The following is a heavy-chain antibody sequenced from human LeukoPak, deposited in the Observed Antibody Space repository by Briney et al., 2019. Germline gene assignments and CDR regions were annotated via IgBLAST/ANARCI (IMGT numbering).Heavy chain of an antibody. J-gene: IGHJ4*02. CDR3: AKDLWPNDYSNY. Sequence: GGSLRLSCAASGFTFSSYAMSWVRQAPGEGLEWVSAISGSGGSTYYADSVKGRFTISRDNSKNTLYLQMNSLRAEDTAVYYCAKDLWPNDYSNYWGQGTLVTVSS. CDR1: GFTFSSYA. D-gene: IGHD4-11*01. CDR2: ISGSGGST. V-gene: IGHV3-23*01.